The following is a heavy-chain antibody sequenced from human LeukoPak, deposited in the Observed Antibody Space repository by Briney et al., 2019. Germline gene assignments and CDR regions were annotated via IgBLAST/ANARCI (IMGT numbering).Heavy chain of an antibody. D-gene: IGHD1-1*01. Sequence: ASVKXSCKASGYTFTSYGISGVRQAPGQGGEGMGWIGAYNGKTNYAQKLQGRVTINTDTSTREAYMEVRSLRSDDTAVYYCARGYPGTTSTGGFDLWGRGTLVTVSS. CDR3: ARGYPGTTSTGGFDL. V-gene: IGHV1-18*01. J-gene: IGHJ2*01. CDR2: IGAYNGKT. CDR1: GYTFTSYG.